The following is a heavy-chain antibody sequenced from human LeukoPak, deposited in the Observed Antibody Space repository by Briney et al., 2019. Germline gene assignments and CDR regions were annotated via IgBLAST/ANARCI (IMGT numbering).Heavy chain of an antibody. D-gene: IGHD2-15*01. CDR2: ITGSGDST. J-gene: IGHJ4*02. Sequence: GGSLRLSCAASGFTFSFSNYALTWVRQAPGKGLEWVSGITGSGDSTYYADSVKGRFAISRDNSKNTLYLRMNSLRVEDTAVYYCAKDWSCSDWGQGTVVSVSS. CDR1: GFTFSFSNYA. V-gene: IGHV3-23*01. CDR3: AKDWSCSD.